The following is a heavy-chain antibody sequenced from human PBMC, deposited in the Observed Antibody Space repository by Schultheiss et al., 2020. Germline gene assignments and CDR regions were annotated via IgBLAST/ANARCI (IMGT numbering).Heavy chain of an antibody. D-gene: IGHD3-3*01. CDR2: IYRDGNT. CDR1: GFKVSSNY. Sequence: GGSLRLSCAASGFKVSSNYMSWVRQAPGQGLEWVSVIYRDGNTNYADSVKGRFSISRDSSRNAVFLQMNSLRAEDTAVYYCATEEWDNWGQGTLVTVSS. J-gene: IGHJ4*02. V-gene: IGHV3-66*01. CDR3: ATEEWDN.